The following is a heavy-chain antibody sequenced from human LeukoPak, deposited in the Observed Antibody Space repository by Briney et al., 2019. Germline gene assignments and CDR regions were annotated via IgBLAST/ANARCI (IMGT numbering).Heavy chain of an antibody. D-gene: IGHD4-17*01. CDR2: ISYDGSNK. J-gene: IGHJ4*02. CDR1: GFTFSSYA. V-gene: IGHV3-30-3*02. CDR3: AKSVTVTSPLDY. Sequence: GRSLRLSCAASGFTFSSYAMHWVRQAPGKGLEWVAVISYDGSNKYYADSVKGRFTISRDNSKNTLDLQMNSLRAEDTAVYYCAKSVTVTSPLDYWGQGTLVTVSS.